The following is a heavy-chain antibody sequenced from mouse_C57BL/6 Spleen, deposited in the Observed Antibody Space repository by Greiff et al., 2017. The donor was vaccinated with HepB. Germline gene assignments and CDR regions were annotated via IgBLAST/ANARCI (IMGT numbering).Heavy chain of an antibody. J-gene: IGHJ1*03. D-gene: IGHD2-3*01. CDR3: ARLGDGYPYWYFDV. Sequence: EVMLVESGGGLVKPGGSLKLSCAASGFTFSDYGMHWVRQAPEKGLEWVAYISSGSSTIYYADTVKGRFTISRDNAKNTLFLQMTSLRSEDTAMYYCARLGDGYPYWYFDVWGTGTTVTVSS. V-gene: IGHV5-17*01. CDR1: GFTFSDYG. CDR2: ISSGSSTI.